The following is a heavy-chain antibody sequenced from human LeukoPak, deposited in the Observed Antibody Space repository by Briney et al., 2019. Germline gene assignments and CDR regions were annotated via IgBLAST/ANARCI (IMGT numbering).Heavy chain of an antibody. CDR2: IYPGDSDT. D-gene: IGHD3-10*01. CDR1: GYILTDYW. V-gene: IGHV5-51*01. J-gene: IGHJ4*02. CDR3: ARQSRDGSKTRGYYFDH. Sequence: HGESLKISCQVSGYILTDYWIGWVRQMPGKGLESMGIIYPGDSDTAYSPFFRGQVTISVDKSTSTVYLQWSSLKASDTAMYYCARQSRDGSKTRGYYFDHWGQGTLVTVSS.